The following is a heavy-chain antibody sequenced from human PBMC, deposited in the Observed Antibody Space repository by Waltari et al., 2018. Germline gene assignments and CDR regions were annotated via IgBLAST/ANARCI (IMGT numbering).Heavy chain of an antibody. CDR2: INHSGRT. CDR1: GGSFSGYY. J-gene: IGHJ4*02. D-gene: IGHD2-21*01. CDR3: VGQSINVVFDS. Sequence: QVQLQQWGAGLLKPSETLSLTCVVSGGSFSGYYWSWIRQPPGKGLEWIGEINHSGRTNYNPSLKSRVTISIDQTNNLFSLKVTSMTAADTAVYYCVGQSINVVFDSWGPGTLVTVSS. V-gene: IGHV4-34*01.